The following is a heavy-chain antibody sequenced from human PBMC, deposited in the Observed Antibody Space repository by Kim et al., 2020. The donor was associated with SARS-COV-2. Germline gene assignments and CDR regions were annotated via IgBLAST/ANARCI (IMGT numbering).Heavy chain of an antibody. J-gene: IGHJ4*02. CDR3: AKEEYYYGSGSPDY. D-gene: IGHD3-10*01. Sequence: GGSLRLSCAASGFTFTSYGMHWVRQAPGKGLEWLAVIWYDGSNKYYADSVKGRFTISRDNSKNTLYLQMNSLRAEDTAVYYCAKEEYYYGSGSPDYWGQG. CDR1: GFTFTSYG. CDR2: IWYDGSNK. V-gene: IGHV3-33*06.